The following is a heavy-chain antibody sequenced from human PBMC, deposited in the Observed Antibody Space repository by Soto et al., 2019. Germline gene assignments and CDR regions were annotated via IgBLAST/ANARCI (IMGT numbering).Heavy chain of an antibody. V-gene: IGHV3-23*01. J-gene: IGHJ4*02. CDR1: GFTGSRYA. D-gene: IGHD6-6*01. CDR3: AKDRQLGVPWYFDY. Sequence: GXLSLSCAASGFTGSRYAMSWVRQAPGKGLEWVSAISGSGGSTYYADSVKGRFTISRDNSKNTLYLQMNSLRAEDTAVYYCAKDRQLGVPWYFDYWGQGTLVTVSS. CDR2: ISGSGGST.